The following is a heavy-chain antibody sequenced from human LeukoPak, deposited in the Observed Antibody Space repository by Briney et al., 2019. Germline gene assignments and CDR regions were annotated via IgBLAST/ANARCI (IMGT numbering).Heavy chain of an antibody. Sequence: GGSLRLSCAASGFTFSSYSMNWVRQAPGKGLEWVSSISSSSSYIYYADSVKGRFTISRDNAKNSLYLQMNSLRAEDTAVYYCVRVRGKSDYYYMDVWGKGTTVTISS. D-gene: IGHD3-10*01. CDR1: GFTFSSYS. J-gene: IGHJ6*03. CDR3: VRVRGKSDYYYMDV. V-gene: IGHV3-21*01. CDR2: ISSSSSYI.